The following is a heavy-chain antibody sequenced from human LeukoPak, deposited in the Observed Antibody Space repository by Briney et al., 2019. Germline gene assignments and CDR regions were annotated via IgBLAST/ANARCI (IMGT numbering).Heavy chain of an antibody. D-gene: IGHD1-26*01. J-gene: IGHJ4*02. CDR2: IDGTGGST. CDR3: ATDVGPIMFDY. CDR1: GFNFNIYA. V-gene: IGHV3-23*01. Sequence: GGSLRLSCAASGFNFNIYAMTWVRQTPEKGLEWVSTIDGTGGSTHYADSLKGRFTISRDNSRNTLYLQMNSLRAEDTALYYCATDVGPIMFDYWGQGTLVTV.